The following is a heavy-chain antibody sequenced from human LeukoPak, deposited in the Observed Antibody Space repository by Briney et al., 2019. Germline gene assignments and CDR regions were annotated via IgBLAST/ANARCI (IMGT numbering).Heavy chain of an antibody. CDR2: INPNSGGT. J-gene: IGHJ4*02. Sequence: ASVKVSCKASGYTFTGYYMHWVRQAPGQGLEWMGWINPNSGGTNYAQKFQGRVTMTRDTSISTAYMELSRLRSDDTAVYYCSRSRATVPAAIIPSYYDYSSGYAYFDYWGQGTLVTVSS. V-gene: IGHV1-2*02. D-gene: IGHD3-22*01. CDR3: SRSRATVPAAIIPSYYDYSSGYAYFDY. CDR1: GYTFTGYY.